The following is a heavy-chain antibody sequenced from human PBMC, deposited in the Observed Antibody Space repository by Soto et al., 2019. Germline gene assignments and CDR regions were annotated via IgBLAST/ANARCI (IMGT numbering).Heavy chain of an antibody. Sequence: QVQLVESGGGVVQPGRSLRLSCAASGFTFSSYGMHWVRQAPGKGLEWVAVISYDGSNKYYADSVKGRFTISRDNSKNTLYLQMNSLRAEDTAVYYCANSLTGTTGGAYYYGMDAWGQGTTVTVSS. CDR2: ISYDGSNK. CDR1: GFTFSSYG. J-gene: IGHJ6*02. CDR3: ANSLTGTTGGAYYYGMDA. D-gene: IGHD1-7*01. V-gene: IGHV3-30*18.